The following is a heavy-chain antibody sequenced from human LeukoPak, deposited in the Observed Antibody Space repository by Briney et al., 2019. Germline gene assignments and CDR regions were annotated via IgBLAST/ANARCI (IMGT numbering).Heavy chain of an antibody. J-gene: IGHJ6*03. V-gene: IGHV3-21*01. CDR2: ITSSGTYT. Sequence: GGSLRLSCAASGFTFSSYEMNWVRQAPGKAMEWVSSITSSGTYTFYADSVKGRFTISRDNAKNSLYLQMDSLGPEDTAVYYCARDPYSGNYGTYYYYYMDVWGKGTTVTIS. D-gene: IGHD1-26*01. CDR1: GFTFSSYE. CDR3: ARDPYSGNYGTYYYYYMDV.